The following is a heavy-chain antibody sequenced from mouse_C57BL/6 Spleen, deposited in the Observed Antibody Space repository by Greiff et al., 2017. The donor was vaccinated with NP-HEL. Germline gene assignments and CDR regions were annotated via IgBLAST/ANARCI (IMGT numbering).Heavy chain of an antibody. CDR1: GFNIKDDY. CDR3: TTEQAFAY. CDR2: IDTENGDT. V-gene: IGHV14-4*01. D-gene: IGHD3-2*02. J-gene: IGHJ3*01. Sequence: VQLQQSGAELVRPGASVKLSCTASGFNIKDDYMHWVKQRPEQGLEWIGWIDTENGDTEYASKFQGKATITADTSSNTAYLQLSSLTSEDTAVYYCTTEQAFAYWGQGTLVTVSA.